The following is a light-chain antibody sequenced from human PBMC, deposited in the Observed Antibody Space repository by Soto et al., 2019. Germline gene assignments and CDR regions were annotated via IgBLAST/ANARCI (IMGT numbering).Light chain of an antibody. CDR2: RNN. CDR3: AAWDDSLSGLWV. J-gene: IGLJ3*02. CDR1: SSNIGNNI. V-gene: IGLV1-47*01. Sequence: QSVLTQPPSASGTPGQRVTISCSGSSSNIGNNIVHWYQHVPGTAPKLLIYRNNQRPSGVPDRFSGSKSGTSASLAISGLRSEDEADYYCAAWDDSLSGLWVFGGGTKVTVL.